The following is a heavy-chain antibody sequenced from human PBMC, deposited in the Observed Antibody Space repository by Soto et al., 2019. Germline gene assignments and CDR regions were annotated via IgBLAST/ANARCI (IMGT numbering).Heavy chain of an antibody. CDR3: GRDRGYSSFDY. CDR1: GFTFTNYW. CDR2: MKPDGGEI. D-gene: IGHD4-4*01. V-gene: IGHV3-7*03. Sequence: GGSLRLSCVASGFTFTNYWMSWVRQPPGKGLEWVANMKPDGGEINYVDSVKGRFTISRDNAKNLMYLQMNSLSVEDTAVYYCGRDRGYSSFDYWGQGTQVTAPQ. J-gene: IGHJ4*02.